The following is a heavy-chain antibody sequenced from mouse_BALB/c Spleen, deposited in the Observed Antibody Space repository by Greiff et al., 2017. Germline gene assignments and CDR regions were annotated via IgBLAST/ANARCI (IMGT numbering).Heavy chain of an antibody. J-gene: IGHJ4*01. CDR2: ILPGSGST. D-gene: IGHD2-1*01. Sequence: VQLQQSGAELMKPGASVKISCKATGYTFSSYWIEWVKQRPGHGLEWIGEILPGSGSTNYNEKFKGKATFTADTSSNTAYMQLSSLTSEDSAVYYCARSDGNHAMDYWGQGTSVTVSS. V-gene: IGHV1-9*01. CDR3: ARSDGNHAMDY. CDR1: GYTFSSYW.